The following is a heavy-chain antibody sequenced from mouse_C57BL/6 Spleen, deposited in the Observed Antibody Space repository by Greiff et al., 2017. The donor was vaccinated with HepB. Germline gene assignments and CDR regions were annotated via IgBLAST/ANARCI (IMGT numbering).Heavy chain of an antibody. D-gene: IGHD1-1*01. V-gene: IGHV1-53*01. CDR2: INPSNGGT. CDR1: GYTFTSYW. J-gene: IGHJ1*03. CDR3: ARWNYEYYGSSYVRYFDV. Sequence: QVQLQQPGTELVKPGASVKLSCKASGYTFTSYWMHWVKQRPGQGLEWIGNINPSNGGTNYNEKFKSKATLTVDKSSSTAYMQLSSLTSEDSAVYYCARWNYEYYGSSYVRYFDVWGTGTTVTVSS.